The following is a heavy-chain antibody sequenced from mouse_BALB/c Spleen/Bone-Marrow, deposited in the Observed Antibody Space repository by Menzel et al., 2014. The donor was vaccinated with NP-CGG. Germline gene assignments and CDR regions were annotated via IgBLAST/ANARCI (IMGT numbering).Heavy chain of an antibody. CDR3: AREGLRRRAAMDY. J-gene: IGHJ4*01. CDR1: GFTFSSYA. V-gene: IGHV5-9-4*01. D-gene: IGHD2-4*01. Sequence: DVQLVESGGGLVKPGGSLKLSCAASGFTFSSYAMSWVRQSPEKRLEWVAEISSGGSYTYYPDTVTGRFTIARDNAKNTLYLEMSSLRSEDTAMYYCAREGLRRRAAMDYWGQGTSVTVSS. CDR2: ISSGGSYT.